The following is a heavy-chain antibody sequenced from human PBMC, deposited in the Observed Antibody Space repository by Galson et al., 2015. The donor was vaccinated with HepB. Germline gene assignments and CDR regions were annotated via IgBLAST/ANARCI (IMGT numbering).Heavy chain of an antibody. CDR2: ISGSGGST. CDR1: GFTFSSYA. J-gene: IGHJ4*02. D-gene: IGHD5-18*01. Sequence: SLRLSCAASGFTFSSYAMSWVRQAPGKGLEWVSAISGSGGSTYYADSVKGRFTISRDNSKNSLYLQMNSLRDEDTAVYYCARDFSVDGLRDAAMVGLGLGYWGQGTLVTVSS. V-gene: IGHV3-23*01. CDR3: ARDFSVDGLRDAAMVGLGLGY.